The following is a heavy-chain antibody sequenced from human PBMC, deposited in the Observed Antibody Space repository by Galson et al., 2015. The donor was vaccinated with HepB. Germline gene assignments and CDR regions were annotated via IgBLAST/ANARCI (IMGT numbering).Heavy chain of an antibody. J-gene: IGHJ3*02. Sequence: SLRLSCAASGFTFSSYSMNWVRQAPGKGLEWVSYISSSSSTIYYADSVKGRFTISRDNAKNSLYLQMYSLRAEDTAVYYCARSKGEYIVVGGGDAFDIWGQGTMVTVSS. D-gene: IGHD2-2*01. V-gene: IGHV3-48*01. CDR3: ARSKGEYIVVGGGDAFDI. CDR2: ISSSSSTI. CDR1: GFTFSSYS.